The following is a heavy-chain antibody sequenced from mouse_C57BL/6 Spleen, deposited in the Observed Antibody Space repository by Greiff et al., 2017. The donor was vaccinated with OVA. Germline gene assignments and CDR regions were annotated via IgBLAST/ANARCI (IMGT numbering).Heavy chain of an antibody. V-gene: IGHV3-6*01. CDR2: ISYDGSN. CDR1: GYSITSGYY. J-gene: IGHJ3*01. Sequence: EVKLQESGPGLVKPSQSLSLTCSVTGYSITSGYYWNWIRQFPGNKLEWMGYISYDGSNNYNPYLKNRLSITRDTSKNQFFLKLNSVTTENTATYYCARRPPFAYWGQGTLVTVSA. CDR3: ARRPPFAY.